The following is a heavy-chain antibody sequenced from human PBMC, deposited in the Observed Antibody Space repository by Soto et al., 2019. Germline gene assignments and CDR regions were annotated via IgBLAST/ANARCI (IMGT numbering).Heavy chain of an antibody. CDR3: ARGRVAAASWVTYYYYYGMDV. CDR1: GGSFIGYY. CDR2: INHSGST. Sequence: LSLPCAVYGGSFIGYYWSWIRQPPGKGLEWIGEINHSGSTNYNPSLKSRVTISVDTSKNQFSLKLSSVTAADTAVYYCARGRVAAASWVTYYYYYGMDVWGQGTTVTVSS. D-gene: IGHD6-13*01. V-gene: IGHV4-34*01. J-gene: IGHJ6*02.